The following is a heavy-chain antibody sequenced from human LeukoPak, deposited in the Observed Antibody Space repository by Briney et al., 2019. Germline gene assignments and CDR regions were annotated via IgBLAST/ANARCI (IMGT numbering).Heavy chain of an antibody. V-gene: IGHV3-23*01. Sequence: GGSLGLSCAASGFTFSSYGMSWVRQAPGKGLEWVSAISGSGGSTYYADSVKGRFTISRDNSKNTLYLQMNSLRAEDTAVYYCAKSSGWYYYMDVWGKGTTVTISS. CDR1: GFTFSSYG. D-gene: IGHD6-19*01. CDR2: ISGSGGST. J-gene: IGHJ6*03. CDR3: AKSSGWYYYMDV.